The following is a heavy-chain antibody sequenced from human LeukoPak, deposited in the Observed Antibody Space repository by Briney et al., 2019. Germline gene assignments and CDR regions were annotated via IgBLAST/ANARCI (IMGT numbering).Heavy chain of an antibody. CDR1: GGSISSYY. Sequence: SETLSLACTVSGGSISSYYWSWIRQPPGKGLELIGYMYDSGSTNYNPSLKSRVTISVDTSKNQFSLRLSSVTAADTAVYYCARHGGSYTFDFWGQGVLVTVSS. CDR2: MYDSGST. D-gene: IGHD1-26*01. J-gene: IGHJ4*02. V-gene: IGHV4-59*01. CDR3: ARHGGSYTFDF.